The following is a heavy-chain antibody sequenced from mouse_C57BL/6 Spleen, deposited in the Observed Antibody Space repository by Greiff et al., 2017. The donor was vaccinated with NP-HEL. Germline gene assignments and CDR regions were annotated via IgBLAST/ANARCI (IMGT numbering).Heavy chain of an antibody. CDR2: INPNNGGT. J-gene: IGHJ3*01. Sequence: VQLQQSGPELVKPGASVKISCKASGYTFTDYYMNWVKQSHGKSLEWIGDINPNNGGTSYNQKFKGKATLTVDKSSSTAYMELRSLTSEDSAVYYCARPKHYCGRAWFAYWGQGTLVTVSA. D-gene: IGHD1-1*01. CDR1: GYTFTDYY. CDR3: ARPKHYCGRAWFAY. V-gene: IGHV1-26*01.